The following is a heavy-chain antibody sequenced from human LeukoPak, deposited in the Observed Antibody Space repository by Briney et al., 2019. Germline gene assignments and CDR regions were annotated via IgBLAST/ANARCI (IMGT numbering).Heavy chain of an antibody. CDR2: IIPIFGTA. Sequence: GSSVKVSCKASGGTFSSYAISWVRQAPGQGLEWMGGIIPIFGTANYAQKFQGRVTITTDECTSTAYMELSSLRSEDTAVYYCARDGRGDGDNGDYDAFDIWGQGTMVTVSS. CDR3: ARDGRGDGDNGDYDAFDI. CDR1: GGTFSSYA. D-gene: IGHD4-17*01. J-gene: IGHJ3*02. V-gene: IGHV1-69*05.